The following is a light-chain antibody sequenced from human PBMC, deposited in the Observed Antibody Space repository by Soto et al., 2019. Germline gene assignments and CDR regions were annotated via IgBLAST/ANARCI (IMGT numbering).Light chain of an antibody. CDR3: SSYTTSSTLE. J-gene: IGLJ2*01. V-gene: IGLV2-14*01. CDR2: GVT. CDR1: SSDIGAYNY. Sequence: QSVLTQPASVSGSPGQSITISCTGTSSDIGAYNYVSWYQQHPGKTPKLMIYGVTNRPSGVPNRFSGSKSGSTASLTISGLQAEDEADYYCSSYTTSSTLEFGGGTKLTVL.